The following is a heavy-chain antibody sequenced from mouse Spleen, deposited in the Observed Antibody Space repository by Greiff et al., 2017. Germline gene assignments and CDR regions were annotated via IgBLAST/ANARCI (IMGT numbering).Heavy chain of an antibody. CDR1: GYTFTSYT. D-gene: IGHD4-1*01. J-gene: IGHJ3*01. Sequence: QVHVKQSGAELARPGASVKMSCKASGYTFTSYTMHWVKQRPGQGLEWIGYINPSSGYTKYNQKFKDKATLTADKSSSTAYMQLSSLTSEDSAVYYCARFWDGFAYWGQGTLVTVSA. CDR2: INPSSGYT. V-gene: IGHV1-4*01. CDR3: ARFWDGFAY.